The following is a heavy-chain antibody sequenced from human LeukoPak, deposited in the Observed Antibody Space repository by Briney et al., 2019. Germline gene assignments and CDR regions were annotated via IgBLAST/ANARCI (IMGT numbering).Heavy chain of an antibody. CDR3: GRDRGAYSGSYYGFDY. D-gene: IGHD1-26*01. J-gene: IGHJ4*02. CDR1: GFTFSRYA. V-gene: IGHV3-30*09. Sequence: GGSLRLSCAASGFTFSRYAMHWVRQAPGKGMEWVAVVSYDGNNKFYADSVKGRFAISRDNSKNTVYLQMNSLRAEDTAMYYCGRDRGAYSGSYYGFDYWGQGTLVTVSS. CDR2: VSYDGNNK.